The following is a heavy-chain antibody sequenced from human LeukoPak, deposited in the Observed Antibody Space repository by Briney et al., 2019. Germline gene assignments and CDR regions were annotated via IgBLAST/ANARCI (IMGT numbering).Heavy chain of an antibody. CDR3: ARDWYCTNGVCGYDY. V-gene: IGHV3-20*04. Sequence: GGSLRLSCAASGFTFDDYGMSWVRQAPGKGLEWVSGINWNGGSTGYADSVKGRFTISRDNAKNSLYLQMNSLRAEDTALYYCARDWYCTNGVCGYDYWGQGTLVTVSS. CDR2: INWNGGST. CDR1: GFTFDDYG. J-gene: IGHJ4*02. D-gene: IGHD2-8*01.